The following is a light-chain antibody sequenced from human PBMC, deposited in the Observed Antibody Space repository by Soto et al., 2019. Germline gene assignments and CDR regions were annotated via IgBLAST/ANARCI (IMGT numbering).Light chain of an antibody. J-gene: IGKJ4*01. CDR3: QQYNDWPPA. V-gene: IGKV3-15*01. CDR2: GAS. Sequence: ETVMTQSPATLSLSPGERATLSCRASQSVSSKLVWYQRKPGQAPRFLIHGASTRATGIPARFRGSGSGTEFTLTIDSLQSEDFAVYYCQQYNDWPPAFGGGTKVEIK. CDR1: QSVSSK.